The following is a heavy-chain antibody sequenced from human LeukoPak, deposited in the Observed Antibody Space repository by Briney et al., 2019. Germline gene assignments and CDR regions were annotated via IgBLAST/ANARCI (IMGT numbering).Heavy chain of an antibody. V-gene: IGHV3-30-3*01. D-gene: IGHD2-2*01. CDR2: ISHDGSNK. CDR3: ATAPVVVPSYFDY. J-gene: IGHJ4*02. CDR1: GFTFSSYP. Sequence: GGSLRLSCAASGFTFSSYPMHWVRQAPGLGLQWVAVISHDGSNKYYEDSVKGRFTISRDNSKNTLYLQMHSLRTEDTAVYYCATAPVVVPSYFDYWGQGTLVTVSS.